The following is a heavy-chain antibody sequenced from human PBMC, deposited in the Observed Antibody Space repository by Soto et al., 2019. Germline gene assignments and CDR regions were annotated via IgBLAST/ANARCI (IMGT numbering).Heavy chain of an antibody. CDR3: ATTYSSSYFDY. V-gene: IGHV1-24*01. CDR1: GYTLTELS. J-gene: IGHJ4*02. CDR2: FDPEDGET. Sequence: ASVKVSCKVSGYTLTELSMHWVRQAPGKGLEWMGGFDPEDGETIYAQKFQGRVTVTEDTSTDTAYMELSSLRSEDTAVYYCATTYSSSYFDYWGQGTLVTVSS. D-gene: IGHD6-6*01.